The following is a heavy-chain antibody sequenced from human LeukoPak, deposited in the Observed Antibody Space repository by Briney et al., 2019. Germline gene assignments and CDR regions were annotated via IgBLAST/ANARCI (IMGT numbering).Heavy chain of an antibody. CDR3: AHTRYFDWLSAGDSDY. Sequence: GGSLRLSCAASGFTFSSYSMNWVRQAPGKGLEWVSSISSSSSYIYYADSVKGRFTISRDNAKNSLYLQMNSLRAEDTAVYYCAHTRYFDWLSAGDSDYWGQGTLVTVSS. V-gene: IGHV3-21*01. CDR2: ISSSSSYI. J-gene: IGHJ4*02. CDR1: GFTFSSYS. D-gene: IGHD3-9*01.